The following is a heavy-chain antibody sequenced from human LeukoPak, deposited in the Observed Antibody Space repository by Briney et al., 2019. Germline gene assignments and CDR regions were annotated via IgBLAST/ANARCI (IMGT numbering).Heavy chain of an antibody. Sequence: GGSLRLSCAASGFTFSSYSMNWVRQAPGKGLEWVSSISSSSSYIYYADSVKGRFTISRDNAKNSLYLQMNSLRAEDTAVYYCARQGTRSYYYYMDVWGKGTTVTVSS. CDR2: ISSSSSYI. CDR1: GFTFSSYS. CDR3: ARQGTRSYYYYMDV. D-gene: IGHD2-2*01. V-gene: IGHV3-21*01. J-gene: IGHJ6*03.